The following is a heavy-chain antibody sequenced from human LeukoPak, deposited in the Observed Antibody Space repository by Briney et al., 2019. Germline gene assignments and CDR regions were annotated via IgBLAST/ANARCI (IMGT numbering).Heavy chain of an antibody. CDR3: PKYQLLTLFRGHSSYYYYMDV. V-gene: IGHV4-4*07. Sequence: SETLSLTCTVSGGSISSYYGSWIRQPAGKGLEWIGRIYTSGSTNYNPSLKSRVTISVDTSKNQFSLKLSSVTAADTAESYFPKYQLLTLFRGHSSYYYYMDVWGKGTTVSASS. CDR1: GGSISSYY. CDR2: IYTSGST. D-gene: IGHD2-2*01. J-gene: IGHJ6*03.